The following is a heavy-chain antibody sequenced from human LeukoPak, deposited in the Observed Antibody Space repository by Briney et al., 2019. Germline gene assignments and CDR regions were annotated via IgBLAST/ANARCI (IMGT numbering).Heavy chain of an antibody. V-gene: IGHV3-21*01. CDR1: GFTFSSYS. J-gene: IGHJ4*02. CDR2: ISSNSIYV. D-gene: IGHD1-14*01. Sequence: GGSLRLSCAASGFTFSSYSMNWVRQAPGKGLEWVSSISSNSIYVFYADSMKGRFTISRDNAKNSLSLQMNSLRAEDTAVYYCARDQVDRIWYFDYWGQGALVTVSS. CDR3: ARDQVDRIWYFDY.